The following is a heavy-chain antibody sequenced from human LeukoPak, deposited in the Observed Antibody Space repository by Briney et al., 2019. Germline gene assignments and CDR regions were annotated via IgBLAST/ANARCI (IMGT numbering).Heavy chain of an antibody. CDR3: ARQELRWLQLTPIDY. CDR1: GGSVSSGDYF. CDR2: IYYTGTT. V-gene: IGHV4-30-4*01. J-gene: IGHJ4*02. D-gene: IGHD5-24*01. Sequence: SETLSLTCTVSGGSVSSGDYFWSWIRQPPGKGLELIAYIYYTGTTYYNPSLKSPVTISVDTSKNQFSLKLNSVTAADTAVYYCARQELRWLQLTPIDYWGQGTLVTVSS.